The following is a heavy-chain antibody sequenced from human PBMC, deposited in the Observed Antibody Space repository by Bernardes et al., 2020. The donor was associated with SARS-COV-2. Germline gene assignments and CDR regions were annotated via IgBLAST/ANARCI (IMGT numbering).Heavy chain of an antibody. Sequence: GGSLRLSCEVSGFSVKTNYMSWVRQAPGKGLEWVSVIYSAGDTYYADSVKGRFTISKDSSKNTMLLQMNRLKSEDTAVYYCARGRVQLPYWGQGTLVTASS. CDR2: IYSAGDT. CDR3: ARGRVQLPY. V-gene: IGHV3-53*01. CDR1: GFSVKTNY. D-gene: IGHD1-1*01. J-gene: IGHJ4*02.